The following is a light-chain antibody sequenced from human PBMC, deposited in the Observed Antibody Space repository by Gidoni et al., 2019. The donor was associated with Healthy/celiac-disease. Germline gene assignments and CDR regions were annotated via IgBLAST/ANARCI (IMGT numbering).Light chain of an antibody. Sequence: DIQMPPSPSSLSASVGDRVTITCRASQSISSYLNWYQQKPGKAPKLLIYAASSLQSGVPSRFSGSGSGTDFTLTISSLQPEDVATYYCQQSYSTLITFGQGTRLEIK. V-gene: IGKV1-39*01. J-gene: IGKJ5*01. CDR1: QSISSY. CDR3: QQSYSTLIT. CDR2: AAS.